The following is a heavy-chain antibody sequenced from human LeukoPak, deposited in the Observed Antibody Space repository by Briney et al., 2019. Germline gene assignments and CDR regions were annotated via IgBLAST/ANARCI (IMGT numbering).Heavy chain of an antibody. CDR2: ISAYNGNT. CDR1: GYTFTSYG. Sequence: ASVKVSCKASGYTFTSYGFSWVRQAPGQGLEWMGWISAYNGNTMYAQKLQGRVTMTTDTSTSTTYMELRSMRSDDTALNYCAGDFRDCSSTSCHPWFDPWGQGTLVTVSS. D-gene: IGHD2-2*01. CDR3: AGDFRDCSSTSCHPWFDP. V-gene: IGHV1-18*01. J-gene: IGHJ5*02.